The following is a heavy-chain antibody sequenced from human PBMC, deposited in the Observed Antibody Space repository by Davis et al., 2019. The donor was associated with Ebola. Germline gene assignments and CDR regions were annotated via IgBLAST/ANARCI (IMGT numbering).Heavy chain of an antibody. CDR2: INHSGST. CDR1: GGSFSGYY. V-gene: IGHV4-34*01. D-gene: IGHD5-12*01. Sequence: SQTLSLTCAVYGGSFSGYYWSWIRPPPLPLRCFLLEINHSGSTNYNPSLKSRVTISVDTSKNQFSLKLSSVTAADTAVYYCARPYSGYAPYFDYWGQGTLVTVSS. CDR3: ARPYSGYAPYFDY. J-gene: IGHJ4*02.